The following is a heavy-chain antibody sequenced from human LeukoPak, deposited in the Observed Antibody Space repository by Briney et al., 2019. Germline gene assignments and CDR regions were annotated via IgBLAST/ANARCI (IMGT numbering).Heavy chain of an antibody. Sequence: SVKVSCKXSGGTFSSYAISWVQQAPGQGLEWRGGIIPIFGTANYAQKFQGRVTITTDESTSTAYMELSSLRSEDTAVYYCARAGYDYVWGSLGYWGQGTLVTVSS. D-gene: IGHD3-16*01. CDR3: ARAGYDYVWGSLGY. J-gene: IGHJ4*02. CDR1: GGTFSSYA. V-gene: IGHV1-69*05. CDR2: IIPIFGTA.